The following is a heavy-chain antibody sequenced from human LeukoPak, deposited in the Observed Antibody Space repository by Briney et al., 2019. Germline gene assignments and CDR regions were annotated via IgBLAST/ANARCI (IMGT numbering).Heavy chain of an antibody. CDR2: ISGSGGST. D-gene: IGHD1-26*01. CDR3: AKRTIVGANTQVDP. J-gene: IGHJ5*02. CDR1: GFTFSCYA. V-gene: IGHV3-23*01. Sequence: GGSLRLSCAASGFTFSCYATSWVRQAPGKGLEWVSAISGSGGSTYYADSVKGRFTISRDNSKNTLYLQMNSLRAEDTAVYYCAKRTIVGANTQVDPWGQGTLVTVSS.